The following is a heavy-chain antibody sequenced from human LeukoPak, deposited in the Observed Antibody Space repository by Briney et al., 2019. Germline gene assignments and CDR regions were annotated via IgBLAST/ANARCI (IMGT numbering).Heavy chain of an antibody. J-gene: IGHJ5*02. V-gene: IGHV3-7*01. CDR2: IKQDGSEK. Sequence: GGSLRLSCAASGFTFSSYWMSWVRQAPGKGLEWVANIKQDGSEKYYVDSVKGRFTISRDNAKNSLYLQMNSLRAEDTAVYYCARGHSEGYFDWFDPWGQGTLVTVSS. CDR1: GFTFSSYW. D-gene: IGHD6-13*01. CDR3: ARGHSEGYFDWFDP.